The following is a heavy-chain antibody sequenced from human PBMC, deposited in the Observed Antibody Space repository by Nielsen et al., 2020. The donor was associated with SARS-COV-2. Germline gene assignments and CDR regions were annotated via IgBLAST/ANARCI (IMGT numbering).Heavy chain of an antibody. CDR1: GFTFSSYA. D-gene: IGHD3-10*01. Sequence: GGSLRLSCAASGFTFSSYAMSWVRQAPGKGLEWVSAISGSGGSTYYADSVKGRFTISRDNSKNTLYLQMNSLRAEDTAVYYCAKGYYGSGSYGGNFDYWGQGTLVTVSS. CDR3: AKGYYGSGSYGGNFDY. J-gene: IGHJ4*02. V-gene: IGHV3-23*01. CDR2: ISGSGGST.